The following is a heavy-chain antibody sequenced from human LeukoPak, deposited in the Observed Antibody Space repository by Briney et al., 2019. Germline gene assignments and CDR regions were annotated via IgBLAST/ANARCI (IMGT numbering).Heavy chain of an antibody. Sequence: PGGSLRLSCAVSGFTVSNNYMSWVRQAPGKGLEWLSAISPSGATTYYAESVKGRITISRDNSKNILYLQMNSLRAEDTALYYCTKEGHRGYATNWGQGTLITVSS. CDR1: GFTVSNNY. D-gene: IGHD5-12*01. CDR2: ISPSGATT. J-gene: IGHJ4*02. CDR3: TKEGHRGYATN. V-gene: IGHV3-23*01.